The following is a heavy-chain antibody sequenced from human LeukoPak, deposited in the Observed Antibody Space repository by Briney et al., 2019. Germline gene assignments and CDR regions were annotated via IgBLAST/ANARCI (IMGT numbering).Heavy chain of an antibody. V-gene: IGHV3-74*01. CDR3: ARGIAVSGFDP. CDR1: GFTFSSYS. D-gene: IGHD6-19*01. J-gene: IGHJ5*02. Sequence: PGGSLRLSCAASGFTFSSYSMNWVRQAPGKGLEWVSCIKTDGSATSYADSVKGRFTISRDNAKNTLYLQINSLRAEDTAVYYCARGIAVSGFDPWGQGTLVTVSS. CDR2: IKTDGSAT.